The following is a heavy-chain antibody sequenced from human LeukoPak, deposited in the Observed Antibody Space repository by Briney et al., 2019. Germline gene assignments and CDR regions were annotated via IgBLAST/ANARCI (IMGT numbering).Heavy chain of an antibody. CDR1: GFTFSSYA. D-gene: IGHD2-2*02. CDR2: ISYDGSNK. J-gene: IGHJ4*02. Sequence: GGSLRLSCAASGFTFSSYAMHWVRQAPGKGLEWVAVISYDGSNKYYADSVKGRFTISRDNSKNTLYLQMNSLRAEDTAVYYCASGYCSSTSCYNIDYWGQGTLVTVPS. V-gene: IGHV3-30-3*01. CDR3: ASGYCSSTSCYNIDY.